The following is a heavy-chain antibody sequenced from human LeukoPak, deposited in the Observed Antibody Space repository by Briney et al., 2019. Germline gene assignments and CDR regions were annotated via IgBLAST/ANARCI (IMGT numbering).Heavy chain of an antibody. V-gene: IGHV3-53*05. CDR1: GFTVSSNY. CDR3: ARDVPPHDN. CDR2: IYSGGST. J-gene: IGHJ4*02. Sequence: GGSLRLSCAASGFTVSSNYMSWVRQAPGKGLEWVSVIYSGGSTYYADSVKGRFTISRDNSRSTLYLQMNGLRDEDTAVYYCARDVPPHDNWGQGTLVTVSS.